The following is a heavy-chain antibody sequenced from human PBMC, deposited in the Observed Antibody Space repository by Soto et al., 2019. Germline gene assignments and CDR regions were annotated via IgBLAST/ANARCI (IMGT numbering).Heavy chain of an antibody. J-gene: IGHJ4*02. CDR3: ARGFGVGYCSGGSCYSSFDY. CDR2: ISNTGNT. CDR1: GGSLSSGVYY. V-gene: IGHV4-61*08. Sequence: SETLSLTCSVSGGSLSSGVYYWSWIRQPPGKGLDLIGYISNTGNTNYTPSLTSRVAISLDTSRNQFSLKLRSVTAADTAVYYCARGFGVGYCSGGSCYSSFDYWGQGTLVTVSS. D-gene: IGHD2-15*01.